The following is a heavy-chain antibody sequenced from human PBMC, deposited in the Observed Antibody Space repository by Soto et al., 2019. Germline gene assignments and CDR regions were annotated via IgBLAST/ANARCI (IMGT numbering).Heavy chain of an antibody. J-gene: IGHJ4*02. CDR2: ISYDGSNK. V-gene: IGHV3-30-3*01. CDR3: ARERKGGSSWFWDYFDY. D-gene: IGHD6-13*01. CDR1: GFTFSIYA. Sequence: GGALRLSCAASGFTFSIYAIHWVRQAPGKGLEWVAAISYDGSNKYYADSVKGRFTISRDNSKNTLSLQMNSLRVEDTAVYYCARERKGGSSWFWDYFDYWGQGTMVTVSS.